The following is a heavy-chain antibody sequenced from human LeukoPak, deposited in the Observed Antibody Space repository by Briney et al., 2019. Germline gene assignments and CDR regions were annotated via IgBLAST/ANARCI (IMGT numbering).Heavy chain of an antibody. CDR2: IYYSGST. J-gene: IGHJ5*02. D-gene: IGHD3-22*01. V-gene: IGHV4-39*02. Sequence: SETLSLTCAVSGGSISSNSYYWGWIRQPPGKGLEWIGSIYYSGSTYYNPSLKSRVTISVDTSKNQFSLKLSSVIAADTAVYYCARDFSPYYYDSSGYWVVGEPWFDPWGQGTLVTVSS. CDR3: ARDFSPYYYDSSGYWVVGEPWFDP. CDR1: GGSISSNSYY.